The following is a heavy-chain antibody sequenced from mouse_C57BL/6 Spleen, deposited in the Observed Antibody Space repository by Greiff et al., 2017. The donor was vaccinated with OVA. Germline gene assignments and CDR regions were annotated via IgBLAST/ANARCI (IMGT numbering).Heavy chain of an antibody. Sequence: QVQLQQSGAELARPGASVKMSCKASGYTFTSYTMHWVKQRPGQGLEWIGYINPSSGYTKYNQKFKDKATLTADKSSSTAYMQLSSLTSEDSAVDYCERYYYGSDPMDYWGQGTSVTVSS. CDR3: ERYYYGSDPMDY. J-gene: IGHJ4*01. V-gene: IGHV1-4*01. D-gene: IGHD1-1*01. CDR1: GYTFTSYT. CDR2: INPSSGYT.